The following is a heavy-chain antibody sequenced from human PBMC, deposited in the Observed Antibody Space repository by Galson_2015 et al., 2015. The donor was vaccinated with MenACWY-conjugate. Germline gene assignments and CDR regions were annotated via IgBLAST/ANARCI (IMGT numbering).Heavy chain of an antibody. J-gene: IGHJ4*03. V-gene: IGHV3-23*01. CDR3: AKGWRPRCSFEH. CDR2: ISGSGSGT. CDR1: GLTFSTYA. D-gene: IGHD2-15*01. Sequence: SLRLSCAASGLTFSTYAMTWVRQSPGKGLEWVSAISGSGSGTYYADSVKGRFTISRDNSRNTLYLQMSRLRAEDTAVYYCAKGWRPRCSFEHWGQGPW.